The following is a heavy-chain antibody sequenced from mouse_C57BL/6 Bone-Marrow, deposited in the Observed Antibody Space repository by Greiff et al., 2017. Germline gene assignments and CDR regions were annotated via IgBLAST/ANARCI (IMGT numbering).Heavy chain of an antibody. J-gene: IGHJ3*01. Sequence: VKLQQPGAELVRPGSSVKLSCKASGYTFTSYWMRWVKQRPIQGLEWIGNIDPSDSETHYNQKFKDKATLTVDKSSSTAYMQLSSLTSEDAAVYYCARRIGYEGFAYWGQGTLVTVSA. CDR1: GYTFTSYW. CDR3: ARRIGYEGFAY. V-gene: IGHV1-52*01. CDR2: IDPSDSET. D-gene: IGHD2-2*01.